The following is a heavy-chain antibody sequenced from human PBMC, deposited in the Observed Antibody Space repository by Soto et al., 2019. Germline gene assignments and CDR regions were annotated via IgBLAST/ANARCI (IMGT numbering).Heavy chain of an antibody. CDR1: GFTFDDYA. J-gene: IGHJ2*01. Sequence: EVQLVESGGGLVQPGRSLRLSCAASGFTFDDYAMHWVRQAPGKGLEWVSGISWNSGSIGYAVSVKGRFTTSRDNAKNSLYLQMNSLRAEDTALYYGAKDTWWLPRDWYFDLWGRGTLVTVSS. V-gene: IGHV3-9*01. CDR2: ISWNSGSI. CDR3: AKDTWWLPRDWYFDL. D-gene: IGHD2-15*01.